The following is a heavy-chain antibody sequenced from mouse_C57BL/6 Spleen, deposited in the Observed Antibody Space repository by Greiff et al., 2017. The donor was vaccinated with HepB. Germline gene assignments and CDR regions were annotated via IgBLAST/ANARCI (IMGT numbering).Heavy chain of an antibody. D-gene: IGHD2-2*01. J-gene: IGHJ2*01. V-gene: IGHV1-72*01. CDR1: GYTFTSYW. CDR3: ARSGTMVTTGFDY. CDR2: IDPNSGGT. Sequence: QVQLKQPGAELVKPGASVKLSCKASGYTFTSYWMHWVKQRPGRGLEWIGSIDPNSGGTKYNEKFKSQSTLTVDKPSSTAYMQLSSLTSEDSAVYYCARSGTMVTTGFDYWGQGTTLTVSS.